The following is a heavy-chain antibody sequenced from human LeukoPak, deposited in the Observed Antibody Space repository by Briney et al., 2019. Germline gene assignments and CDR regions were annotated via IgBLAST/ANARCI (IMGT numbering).Heavy chain of an antibody. CDR3: AKDILNWEFDY. CDR1: GFTLSNNA. CDR2: LGSDGGR. D-gene: IGHD7-27*01. J-gene: IGHJ4*02. V-gene: IGHV3-23*01. Sequence: GGSLRLSGAASGFTLSNNAMSGVRQAPGKGLEWVSALGSDGGRFYADSVKGRFTISRDNSKNTLYLEMNRLRSEDTAAYYCAKDILNWEFDYWGQGTLVTVSS.